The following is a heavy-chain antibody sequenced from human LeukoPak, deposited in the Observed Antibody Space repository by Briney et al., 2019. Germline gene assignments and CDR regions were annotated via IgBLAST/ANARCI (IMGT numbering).Heavy chain of an antibody. D-gene: IGHD5-18*01. CDR2: IIPIFGTE. CDR3: AREQDKAMGTYFEY. Sequence: SVKVSCKASGGTFSSYAISWVRQAPGQGLEWMGVIIPIFGTENYAQKFQGRVTITTDESTSTAYMELSSLRSEVTAVYYCAREQDKAMGTYFEYWGEGTLVTVSS. V-gene: IGHV1-69*05. CDR1: GGTFSSYA. J-gene: IGHJ4*02.